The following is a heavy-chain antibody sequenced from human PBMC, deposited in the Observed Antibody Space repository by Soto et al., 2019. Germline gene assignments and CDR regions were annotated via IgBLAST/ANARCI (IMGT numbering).Heavy chain of an antibody. Sequence: SETLSLTCTVSGGSISSSSYYWGWIRQPPGKGLEWIGSIYYSGSTYYNPSLKSRVTISVDTSKNQFSLKLSSVTAADTAVYYCARGGNIESPLHAEYFQHWGQGTLVTVS. J-gene: IGHJ1*01. CDR1: GGSISSSSYY. CDR3: ARGGNIESPLHAEYFQH. V-gene: IGHV4-39*01. D-gene: IGHD3-16*01. CDR2: IYYSGST.